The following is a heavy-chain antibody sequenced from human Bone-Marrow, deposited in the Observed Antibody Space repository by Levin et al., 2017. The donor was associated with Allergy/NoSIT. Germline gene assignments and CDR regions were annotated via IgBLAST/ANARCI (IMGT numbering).Heavy chain of an antibody. V-gene: IGHV1-24*01. CDR3: ATGANGSGSYYNSAYYYDGMDV. D-gene: IGHD3-10*01. J-gene: IGHJ6*02. CDR1: GYTLTELS. Sequence: GGSLRLSCKVSGYTLTELSMHWVRQAPGKGLEWMGGFDPEDGETIYAQKFQGRVTMTEDTSTDTAYMELSSLRSEDTAVYYCATGANGSGSYYNSAYYYDGMDVWGQGTTVTVSS. CDR2: FDPEDGET.